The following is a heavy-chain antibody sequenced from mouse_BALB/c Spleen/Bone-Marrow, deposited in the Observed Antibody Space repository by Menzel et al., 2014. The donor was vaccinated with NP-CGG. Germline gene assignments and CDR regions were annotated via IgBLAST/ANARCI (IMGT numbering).Heavy chain of an antibody. CDR1: GSTFSTYG. CDR3: VRPYDYGTWFAY. J-gene: IGHJ3*01. V-gene: IGHV5-6*02. D-gene: IGHD2-4*01. CDR2: ISNGGIYT. Sequence: DVMLVESGGDLVKPGGSLKLSCAASGSTFSTYGMSWVRQTPDKRLEWVAAISNGGIYTYYPDTVKGRFTISRDNAKNTLYLQMSSLKSEDTAMYYCVRPYDYGTWFAYWGQGTLVTVSA.